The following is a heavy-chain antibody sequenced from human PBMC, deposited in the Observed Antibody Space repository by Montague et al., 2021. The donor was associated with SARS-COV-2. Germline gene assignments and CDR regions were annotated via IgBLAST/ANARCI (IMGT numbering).Heavy chain of an antibody. CDR3: ARVGRQQLVRLSGLDV. CDR2: IYYSGST. CDR1: GGSISSSSYY. J-gene: IGHJ6*02. Sequence: SETLSLTCTVSGGSISSSSYYWGWIRQPPGKGLEWIGNIYYSGSTYCNPSLKSRVTISVDTSKNQFSLKLSSVTAADTAVYYCARVGRQQLVRLSGLDVWGQGTTVTVSS. D-gene: IGHD6-13*01. V-gene: IGHV4-39*07.